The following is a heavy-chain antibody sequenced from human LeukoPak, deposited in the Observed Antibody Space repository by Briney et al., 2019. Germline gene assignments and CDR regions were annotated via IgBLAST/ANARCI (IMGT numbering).Heavy chain of an antibody. Sequence: GGSLRLSCAASGFTYRHYGMHWVRQAPGKGLEWVAVIWSDATEKYYGDAVKGRFTISRDNSRNTLYLQMNSLRVEDTAVYYCARDAQRGFDSSNSLEYWGQGTLVTVSS. CDR2: IWSDATEK. CDR3: ARDAQRGFDSSNSLEY. V-gene: IGHV3-33*08. J-gene: IGHJ4*02. D-gene: IGHD4-11*01. CDR1: GFTYRHYG.